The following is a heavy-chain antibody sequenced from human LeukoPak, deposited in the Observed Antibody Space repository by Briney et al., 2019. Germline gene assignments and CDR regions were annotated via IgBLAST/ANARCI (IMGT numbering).Heavy chain of an antibody. CDR2: ISAYNGNT. Sequence: ASVKVSCKASGYTFTSYGISWVRQAPGQGLEWMGWISAYNGNTNYAQKLQGRVTMTTDTSTSTAYMELRSLRSDDTAVYYCARGGAAHSFIVATIPEGYYYYGMDVWGQGTTVTVSS. V-gene: IGHV1-18*01. J-gene: IGHJ6*02. CDR1: GYTFTSYG. D-gene: IGHD5-12*01. CDR3: ARGGAAHSFIVATIPEGYYYYGMDV.